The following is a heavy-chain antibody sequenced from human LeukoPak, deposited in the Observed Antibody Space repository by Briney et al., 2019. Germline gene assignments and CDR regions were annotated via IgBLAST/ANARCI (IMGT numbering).Heavy chain of an antibody. V-gene: IGHV3-30*18. D-gene: IGHD3-22*01. CDR2: ISYDGSNK. Sequence: GGSLRLSCAASGFTFSSYGMHWVRQAPGKGLEWVALISYDGSNKYYADSVKGRFTISRDNSKNTLYLQMNSLRAEDTAVYYCAKPPGYYDRSGTDSYFHYWGQGTLVTVSS. J-gene: IGHJ4*02. CDR1: GFTFSSYG. CDR3: AKPPGYYDRSGTDSYFHY.